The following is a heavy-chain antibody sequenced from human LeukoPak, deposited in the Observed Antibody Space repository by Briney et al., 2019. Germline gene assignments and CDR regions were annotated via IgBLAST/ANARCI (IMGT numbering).Heavy chain of an antibody. V-gene: IGHV3-23*01. CDR3: AKDKIVGDGRWDFDY. Sequence: GGSLRLSCVGSGFSFTSYAVTWVRQAPGKGLEWVSGMTGGGGTYYADSVKGRFVISRDNSKNTVYLQMNSLRAEDTALYFCAKDKIVGDGRWDFDYWGQGTLVTVSS. CDR2: MTGGGGT. CDR1: GFSFTSYA. D-gene: IGHD3-10*01. J-gene: IGHJ4*02.